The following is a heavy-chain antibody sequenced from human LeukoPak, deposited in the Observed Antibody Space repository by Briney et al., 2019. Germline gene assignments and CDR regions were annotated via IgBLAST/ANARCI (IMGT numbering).Heavy chain of an antibody. D-gene: IGHD6-19*01. CDR2: MNPNSGNT. J-gene: IGHJ3*02. V-gene: IGHV1-8*01. Sequence: ASVKVSCKAPGYTFTSYDINWVRQATGQGLEWMGWMNPNSGNTGYAQKFQGRVTMTRNTSISTAYMELSSLRSEDTAVYYCAKAGRQWLVNDAFDTWGQGTMVTVSS. CDR1: GYTFTSYD. CDR3: AKAGRQWLVNDAFDT.